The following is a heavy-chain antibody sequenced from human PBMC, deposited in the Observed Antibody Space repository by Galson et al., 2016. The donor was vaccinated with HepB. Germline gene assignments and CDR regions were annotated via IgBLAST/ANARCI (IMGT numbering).Heavy chain of an antibody. J-gene: IGHJ4*02. CDR1: GFTFNNHA. CDR2: ISPSGDNT. V-gene: IGHV3-23*01. D-gene: IGHD7-27*01. CDR3: ARRGINWGFFDY. Sequence: SLRLSCAASGFTFNNHAMNWIRQAPGKGLEWVSTISPSGDNTYCADSVKSRFTISRDISKNTLYLQMNSLRADDTALYYCARRGINWGFFDYWGQGTLVTVSS.